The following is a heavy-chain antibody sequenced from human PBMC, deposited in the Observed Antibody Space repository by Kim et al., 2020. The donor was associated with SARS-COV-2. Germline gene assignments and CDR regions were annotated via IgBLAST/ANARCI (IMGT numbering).Heavy chain of an antibody. CDR2: ISGSGGST. CDR1: GFTFSSYA. V-gene: IGHV3-23*01. CDR3: AKVNRELHGSGSYPVPFDY. D-gene: IGHD3-10*01. Sequence: GGSLRLSCAASGFTFSSYAMSWVRQAPGKGLEWVSAISGSGGSTYYADSVKGRFTISRDNSKNTLYLQMNSLRAEDTAVYYCAKVNRELHGSGSYPVPFDYWAREPWSPSPQ. J-gene: IGHJ4*02.